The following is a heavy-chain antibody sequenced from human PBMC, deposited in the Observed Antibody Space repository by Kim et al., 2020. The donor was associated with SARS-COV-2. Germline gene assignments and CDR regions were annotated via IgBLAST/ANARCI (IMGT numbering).Heavy chain of an antibody. D-gene: IGHD1-1*01. Sequence: IYAQKLEGRVTVTGDTSADTVYMELNSLRSEDTAVYYCATDRNRRPDVFDIWGQGTMVTVSS. V-gene: IGHV1-24*01. CDR3: ATDRNRRPDVFDI. J-gene: IGHJ3*02.